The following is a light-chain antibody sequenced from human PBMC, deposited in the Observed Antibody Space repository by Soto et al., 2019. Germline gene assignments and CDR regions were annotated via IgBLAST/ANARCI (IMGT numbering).Light chain of an antibody. Sequence: ELVLTQFPGTLSVSPGERATLSCRASQSVSSTYLAWYQQKPGQAPRLLIYGVSTRATGIPDRFSGSGSGTDFTISISRLEPEDVAVYYCQQYGTSPRTFGQGTKVDIK. CDR3: QQYGTSPRT. CDR1: QSVSSTY. J-gene: IGKJ1*01. CDR2: GVS. V-gene: IGKV3-20*01.